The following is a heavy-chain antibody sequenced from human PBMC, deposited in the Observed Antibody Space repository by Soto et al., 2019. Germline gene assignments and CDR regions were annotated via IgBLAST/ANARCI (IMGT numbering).Heavy chain of an antibody. CDR3: ARGLRSSSGYDRGNAFDI. CDR2: INHSGST. Sequence: QVQLQQWGAGLLKPSETLSLTCAVYGGSFSGYYWSWIRQPPGKGLEWIGEINHSGSTNYNPSLKSRANISVDTSKNQFSLKLSSVTAADTAVYYCARGLRSSSGYDRGNAFDIWGQGTMVTVSS. D-gene: IGHD5-12*01. CDR1: GGSFSGYY. J-gene: IGHJ3*02. V-gene: IGHV4-34*01.